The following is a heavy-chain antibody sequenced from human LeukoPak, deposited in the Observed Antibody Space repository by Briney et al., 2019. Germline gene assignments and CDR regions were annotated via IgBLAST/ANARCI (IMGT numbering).Heavy chain of an antibody. V-gene: IGHV3-48*04. CDR3: ARDGYCSGSSCYSTTDY. D-gene: IGHD2-15*01. Sequence: GGSLRLSCAASGFAFSSYSMNWVRQVPGKGLEWVSYISSSSSTIYYADSVKGRFTISRDNAKNSLYLQMNSLRAEDTAVYYCARDGYCSGSSCYSTTDYWGQGTLVTVSS. J-gene: IGHJ4*02. CDR1: GFAFSSYS. CDR2: ISSSSSTI.